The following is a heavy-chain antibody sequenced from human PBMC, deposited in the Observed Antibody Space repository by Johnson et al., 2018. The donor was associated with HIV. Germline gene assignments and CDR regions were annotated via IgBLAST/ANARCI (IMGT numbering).Heavy chain of an antibody. D-gene: IGHD3-22*01. Sequence: EVQLLESGGSVVRPGGSLRLSCSASGFTFENYAMSWVRQGPGKGLEWVSGINWNGGSKNYAGPVKGRFTISRDNAKKFLYLQMNSLRAEDTALYYCARDRRNYYDRSGYPDYDAFDIWGQGTVVTVSS. J-gene: IGHJ3*02. CDR2: INWNGGSK. V-gene: IGHV3-20*04. CDR3: ARDRRNYYDRSGYPDYDAFDI. CDR1: GFTFENYA.